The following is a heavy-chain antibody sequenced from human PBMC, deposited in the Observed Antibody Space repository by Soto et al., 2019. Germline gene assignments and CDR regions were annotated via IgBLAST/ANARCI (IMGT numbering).Heavy chain of an antibody. CDR2: IIPIFGTA. CDR3: ALNWGSDYYYGMDV. V-gene: IGHV1-69*13. D-gene: IGHD7-27*01. J-gene: IGHJ6*02. CDR1: GGTISSYA. Sequence: SVKVSCKASGGTISSYAISWVRQAPGQGLEWMGGIIPIFGTANYAQKFQGRVTITADESTSTAYMELSSLRSEDTAVYYCALNWGSDYYYGMDVWGQGTTVTVSS.